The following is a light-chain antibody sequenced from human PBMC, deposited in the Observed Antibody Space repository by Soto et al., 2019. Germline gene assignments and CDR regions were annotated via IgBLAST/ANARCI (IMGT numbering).Light chain of an antibody. J-gene: IGLJ1*01. CDR3: CSYGGSFYV. CDR1: SSDVGGYNY. V-gene: IGLV2-11*01. CDR2: DVN. Sequence: QSVLTQPHSVSGSPGQSVALSCSGTSSDVGGYNYVSWYQQHPGKAPKLIIFDVNKRPSGVPDRFSGSKSGSTASLTISGLQAEDEADYYCCSYGGSFYVVGTGTKVTVL.